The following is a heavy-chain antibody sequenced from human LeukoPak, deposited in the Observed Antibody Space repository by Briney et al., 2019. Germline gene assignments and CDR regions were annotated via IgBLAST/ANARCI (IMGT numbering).Heavy chain of an antibody. J-gene: IGHJ3*02. V-gene: IGHV4-59*01. CDR1: GGSIGSYY. CDR2: IYYSGST. CDR3: ARDAFDI. Sequence: PSETLSLTCTVSGGSIGSYYWSWIRQPPGKGLEWIGYIYYSGSTNYNPSLKSRVTISVDTSKNQFSLKLSSVTAADTAVCYCARDAFDIWGQGTMVTVSS.